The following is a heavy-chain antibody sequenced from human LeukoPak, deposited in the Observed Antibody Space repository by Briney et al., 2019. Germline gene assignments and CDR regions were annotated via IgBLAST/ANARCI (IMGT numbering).Heavy chain of an antibody. CDR1: GFTFSSYW. V-gene: IGHV3-7*01. Sequence: GGSLRLSCAASGFTFSSYWMSWVRQAPGKGLEWVANIKQDGSEKYYVDSVKGRFTISRDNAKNSLYLQMNSLRAEDTAVYYCARDQIVVVKDAFDIWGQGTMVTVSS. J-gene: IGHJ3*02. CDR3: ARDQIVVVKDAFDI. D-gene: IGHD3-22*01. CDR2: IKQDGSEK.